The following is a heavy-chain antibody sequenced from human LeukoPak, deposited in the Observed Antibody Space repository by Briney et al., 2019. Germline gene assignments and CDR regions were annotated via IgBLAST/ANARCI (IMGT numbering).Heavy chain of an antibody. CDR3: ASSQSPPSYDFWSGYYYDY. D-gene: IGHD3-3*01. CDR2: IIPIFGTA. CDR1: GYTFTSYA. Sequence: GASVKVSCKASGYTFTSYAISWVRQAPGQGLEWMGGIIPIFGTANYAQKFQGRVTITADESTSTAYMELSSLRSEDTAVYYCASSQSPPSYDFWSGYYYDYWGQGTLVTVSS. V-gene: IGHV1-69*13. J-gene: IGHJ4*02.